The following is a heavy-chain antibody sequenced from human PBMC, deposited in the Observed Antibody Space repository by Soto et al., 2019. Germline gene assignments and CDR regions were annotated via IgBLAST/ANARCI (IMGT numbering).Heavy chain of an antibody. Sequence: ASVKVSCKASGYTFTSYYMHWVRQAPGQGLEWMGIINPSGGSTSYAQKFQGRVTMTRDTSTSTVYMELSSLRSEDTAVYYCARDMLRFYARGGWFDPWGQGTLVTAPQ. V-gene: IGHV1-46*01. CDR1: GYTFTSYY. CDR3: ARDMLRFYARGGWFDP. D-gene: IGHD3-3*01. J-gene: IGHJ5*02. CDR2: INPSGGST.